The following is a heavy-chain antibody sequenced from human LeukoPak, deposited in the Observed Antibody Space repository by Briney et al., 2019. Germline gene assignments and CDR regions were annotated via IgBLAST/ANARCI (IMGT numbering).Heavy chain of an antibody. D-gene: IGHD5-18*01. V-gene: IGHV1-2*06. Sequence: ASVKVSCKASGHTFTGYYMHWVRQAPGQGLEWMGRINPNSGGTNYAQKFQGRVTMTRDTSISTAYMELSRLRSDDTAVYYCARDYSRGYSYGADYWGQGTLVTVSS. CDR1: GHTFTGYY. CDR2: INPNSGGT. CDR3: ARDYSRGYSYGADY. J-gene: IGHJ4*02.